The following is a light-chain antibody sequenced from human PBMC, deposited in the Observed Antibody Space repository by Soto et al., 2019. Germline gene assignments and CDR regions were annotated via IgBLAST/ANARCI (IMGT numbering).Light chain of an antibody. Sequence: EIVLNQSPGTLSLSPGESVTLSCRASQRVSSIYLAWYQQKPGQAPRLLIYGASTRATGIPHRFSGSGSGTDFTLTISSLQSGDFAVYYCQQYNIWPPWTFGQGTKVDI. CDR2: GAS. CDR1: QRVSSIY. V-gene: IGKV3-20*01. CDR3: QQYNIWPPWT. J-gene: IGKJ1*01.